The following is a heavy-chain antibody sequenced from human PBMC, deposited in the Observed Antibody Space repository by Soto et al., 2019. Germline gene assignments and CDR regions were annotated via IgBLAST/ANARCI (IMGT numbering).Heavy chain of an antibody. Sequence: EVQLVESGGGLVQPGGSLRLYCSASGFTFRSYSRNWVRQAPWKGLEWVSYIRSSSSTIDYADSVKGRFTISRDNAKNSLYLQMNSLRAEDTAVYYCASDRSSWLTHGFYWGQGTLVTVSS. CDR1: GFTFRSYS. D-gene: IGHD6-13*01. CDR2: IRSSSSTI. J-gene: IGHJ4*02. V-gene: IGHV3-48*01. CDR3: ASDRSSWLTHGFY.